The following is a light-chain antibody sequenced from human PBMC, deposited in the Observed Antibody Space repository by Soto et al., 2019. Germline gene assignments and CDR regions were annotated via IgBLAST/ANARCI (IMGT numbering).Light chain of an antibody. J-gene: IGKJ3*01. V-gene: IGKV1-39*01. CDR1: QSISSY. CDR2: AAS. CDR3: QQSYSSPFT. Sequence: DIQMTQSPSSLSASVGDRVTITCRASQSISSYLNWYQQKPGKAPNLLIYAASSLQSGVPSKFSGSGSGTEFTLTISRLQPEDVAMYYCQQSYSSPFTFGPGTKVDIK.